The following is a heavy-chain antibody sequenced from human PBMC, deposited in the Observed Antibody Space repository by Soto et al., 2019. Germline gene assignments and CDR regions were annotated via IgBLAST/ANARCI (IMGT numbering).Heavy chain of an antibody. V-gene: IGHV4-4*02. CDR2: IYHSGST. CDR3: AREGISGPHAFGY. D-gene: IGHD3-3*01. CDR1: GGSISSSNW. Sequence: PSETLSLTCAVSGGSISSSNWWSWVRQPPGKGLEWIGEIYHSGSTNYNPSLKSRVTISVDKSKNQFSLKLSSVTAADTAVYYCAREGISGPHAFGYWGQGTLVTVSS. J-gene: IGHJ4*02.